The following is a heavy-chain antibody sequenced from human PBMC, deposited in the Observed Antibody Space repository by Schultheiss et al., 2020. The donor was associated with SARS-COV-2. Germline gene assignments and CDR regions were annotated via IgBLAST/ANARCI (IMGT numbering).Heavy chain of an antibody. J-gene: IGHJ4*02. CDR3: ARTTYYYDSSGIYFDY. V-gene: IGHV2-5*01. CDR2: IYWNDDK. CDR1: GFSLSTSGVG. Sequence: SGPTLVKPTQTLTLTCTFSGFSLSTSGVGVGWIRQPPGKALEWLALIYWNDDKRYSPSLKSRLTITKDTSKNQVVLTMTNMDPVDTATYYCARTTYYYDSSGIYFDYWGQGTLVTVSS. D-gene: IGHD3-22*01.